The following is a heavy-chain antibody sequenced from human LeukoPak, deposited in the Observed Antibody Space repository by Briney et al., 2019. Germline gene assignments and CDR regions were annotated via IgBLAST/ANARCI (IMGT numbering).Heavy chain of an antibody. CDR3: ARRSVAGSLDY. D-gene: IGHD6-19*01. J-gene: IGHJ4*02. V-gene: IGHV3-7*01. CDR1: GFTFSNSA. CDR2: TKEDGGEK. Sequence: PGGSLRLSCAASGFTFSNSALSWVRQAPGKGLEWVANTKEDGGEKYYVDSVKGRFTISRDNAENSPYLQMNSLRAEDTAVYYCARRSVAGSLDYWGQGTLVTVSS.